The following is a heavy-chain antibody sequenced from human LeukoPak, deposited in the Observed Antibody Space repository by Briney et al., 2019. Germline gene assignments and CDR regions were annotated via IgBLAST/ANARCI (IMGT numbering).Heavy chain of an antibody. CDR2: IYSGGST. V-gene: IGHV3-66*01. CDR3: AKDRGVFGVTYSLDY. Sequence: GGSLRLSCAASGFTVSSNYMSWVRQAPGKGLEWVSVIYSGGSTYYADSVKGRFTISRDNSKNTLYLQMNSLRAEDTAVYYCAKDRGVFGVTYSLDYWGQGTLVTVSS. D-gene: IGHD3-3*01. CDR1: GFTVSSNY. J-gene: IGHJ4*02.